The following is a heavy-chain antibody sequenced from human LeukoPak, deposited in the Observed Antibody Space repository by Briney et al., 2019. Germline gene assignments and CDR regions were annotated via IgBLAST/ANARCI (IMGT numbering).Heavy chain of an antibody. V-gene: IGHV3-23*01. CDR3: AKYSGSYYYPPNWDS. J-gene: IGHJ4*02. CDR1: GLTFSSYA. Sequence: PGGSLRLSCAASGLTFSSYAMSWVRQAPGKGLEWVSAISGSGGSTYYADSVKGRFTISRDNSKNTLYLQMNSLRAEDTAVYFCAKYSGSYYYPPNWDSWGQGTLVTVSS. CDR2: ISGSGGST. D-gene: IGHD1-26*01.